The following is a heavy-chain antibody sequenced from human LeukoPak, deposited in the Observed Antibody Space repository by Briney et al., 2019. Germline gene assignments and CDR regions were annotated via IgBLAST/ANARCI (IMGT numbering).Heavy chain of an antibody. CDR3: ARASMGGRDYHLDS. Sequence: GGSLRLSCAASGFTFSTYWMTWVRQAPGKGLEWVANIKTDGSQTYYLDSVKGRFTISRDNAKNFLSLQLGSLRADDTGVYYCARASMGGRDYHLDSWGQGTLVTVCS. CDR1: GFTFSTYW. J-gene: IGHJ4*02. D-gene: IGHD4/OR15-4a*01. V-gene: IGHV3-7*01. CDR2: IKTDGSQT.